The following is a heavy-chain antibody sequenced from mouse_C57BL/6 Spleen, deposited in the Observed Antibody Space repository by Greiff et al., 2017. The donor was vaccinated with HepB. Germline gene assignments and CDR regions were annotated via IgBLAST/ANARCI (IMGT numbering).Heavy chain of an antibody. Sequence: QVQLQQSGAELVRPGTSVKVSCKASGYAFTNYLIEWVKQRPGQGLEWIGVINPGSGGTNYNEKFKGKATLTADKSSSTAYMQLSSLTSEDSAVYFGARLEAAQAYAMDYWGQGTSVTVSS. J-gene: IGHJ4*01. D-gene: IGHD3-2*02. CDR2: INPGSGGT. V-gene: IGHV1-54*01. CDR3: ARLEAAQAYAMDY. CDR1: GYAFTNYL.